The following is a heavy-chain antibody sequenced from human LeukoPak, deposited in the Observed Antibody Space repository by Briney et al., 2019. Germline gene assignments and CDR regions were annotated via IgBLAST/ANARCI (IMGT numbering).Heavy chain of an antibody. CDR1: GGSFSSSGCI. CDR3: ARHAGHSGRNLFAFDI. Sequence: PSETQSLTCTVSGGSFSSSGCIGGWIRQSPGKGLEWIGSVYYSGSTYYNPSLKGRVTISVDTSKNQFSLRLNSVTATDTAVYYCARHAGHSGRNLFAFDIWGQGTMVAVSS. CDR2: VYYSGST. D-gene: IGHD1-26*01. J-gene: IGHJ3*02. V-gene: IGHV4-39*01.